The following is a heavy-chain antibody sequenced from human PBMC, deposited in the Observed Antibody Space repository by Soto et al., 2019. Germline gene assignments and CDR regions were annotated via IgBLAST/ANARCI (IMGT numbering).Heavy chain of an antibody. CDR2: ISYDGSNK. CDR1: GFTFSSYA. D-gene: IGHD2-15*01. V-gene: IGHV3-30-3*01. CDR3: ARATHVVAATDY. Sequence: QVQLVESGGGVVQPGRSLRLSCAASGFTFSSYAMHWVRQAPGKGLEWVAVISYDGSNKYYADSVKGRFTISRDNSKNTLYLQMNSLRAEDTAGYYCARATHVVAATDYWGQGTLITVSS. J-gene: IGHJ4*02.